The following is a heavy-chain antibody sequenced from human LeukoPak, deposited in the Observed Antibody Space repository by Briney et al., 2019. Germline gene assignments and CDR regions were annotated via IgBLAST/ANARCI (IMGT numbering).Heavy chain of an antibody. CDR3: APRRLFHGY. D-gene: IGHD2-8*01. Sequence: GGSLRLSCAASGFTFSNYAMSWVRQAPGKGLEWVSDIGGSGGGTYYADSVKGRFTISRDSFKNTLYPQMNSLTPEDTALYYCAPRRLFHGYWGQGTLVTVSS. CDR2: IGGSGGGT. V-gene: IGHV3-23*01. CDR1: GFTFSNYA. J-gene: IGHJ4*02.